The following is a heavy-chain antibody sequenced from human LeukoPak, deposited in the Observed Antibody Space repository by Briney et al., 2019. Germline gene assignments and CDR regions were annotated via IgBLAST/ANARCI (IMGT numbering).Heavy chain of an antibody. CDR3: AKDFLGGSLPSGWFDP. D-gene: IGHD1-26*01. V-gene: IGHV3-30*18. CDR2: ISSDGNSK. Sequence: PGGSLRLSCAASGFTFSSCGVHWVRQAPGKGLEWVAVISSDGNSKYFPDSVKGRFTISRDNSKNTLYLQMNSLRAEDTAVYYCAKDFLGGSLPSGWFDPWGQGTLVTVSS. CDR1: GFTFSSCG. J-gene: IGHJ5*02.